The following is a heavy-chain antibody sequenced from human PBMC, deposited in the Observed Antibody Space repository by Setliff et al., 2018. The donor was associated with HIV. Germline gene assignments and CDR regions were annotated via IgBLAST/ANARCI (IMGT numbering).Heavy chain of an antibody. D-gene: IGHD3-3*01. J-gene: IGHJ4*02. CDR1: GGSISSSSYY. Sequence: PSETLSLTCTVSGGSISSSSYYWGWIRQPPGKGLEWIGSIYYSGSTYYNPSLQSRVTISRDDTKNTLFLQMNDLRPEDTAVYYCTTLPTIFGVEKFDYWGQGALVTVSS. V-gene: IGHV4-39*01. CDR2: IYYSGST. CDR3: TTLPTIFGVEKFDY.